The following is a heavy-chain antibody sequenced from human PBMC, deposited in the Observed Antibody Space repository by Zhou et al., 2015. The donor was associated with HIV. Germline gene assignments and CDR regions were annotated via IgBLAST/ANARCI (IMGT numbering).Heavy chain of an antibody. Sequence: QVQLVQSGAEVKKPGSSVKVSCKASGGTFSSYAISWVRQAPGQGLEWMGGIIPIFGTANYAQKFQGRVTITADESTSTAYMELSSLRSEDTAVYYCARAAPPKASSGHNYYYYGMDVWGQGTTGHRLL. J-gene: IGHJ6*02. CDR1: GGTFSSYA. V-gene: IGHV1-69*12. CDR2: IIPIFGTA. D-gene: IGHD3-22*01. CDR3: ARAAPPKASSGHNYYYYGMDV.